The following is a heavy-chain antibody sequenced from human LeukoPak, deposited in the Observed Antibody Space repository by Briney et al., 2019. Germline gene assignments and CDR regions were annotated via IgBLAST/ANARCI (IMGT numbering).Heavy chain of an antibody. CDR3: AREKGSGYYYYGMDV. Sequence: PSETLSLTCTVSGGSISSSSYYWGWIRQPPGKGLEWIGSIYYSGSTYYNPSLKRRVTISVDMSKNQFSLKLTSVTAADTAVYYCAREKGSGYYYYGMDVWGQGTTVTVSS. V-gene: IGHV4-39*07. D-gene: IGHD3-10*01. J-gene: IGHJ6*02. CDR1: GGSISSSSYY. CDR2: IYYSGST.